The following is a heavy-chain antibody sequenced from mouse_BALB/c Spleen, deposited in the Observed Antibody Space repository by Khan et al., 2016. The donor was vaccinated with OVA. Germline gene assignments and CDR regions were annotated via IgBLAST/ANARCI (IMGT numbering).Heavy chain of an antibody. Sequence: QVQLQQSGAELVKPGASVKLSCKASGYTFSSYYMYWVKQRPGQCLEWIGEINPNNGGTNFNQNFKSKATLTVDKSSSTAFMQLSSLTSEDSAVYYCTRSGYGSFAYWGQGTLVTVSA. V-gene: IGHV1S81*02. CDR3: TRSGYGSFAY. CDR1: GYTFSSYY. D-gene: IGHD2-2*01. J-gene: IGHJ3*01. CDR2: INPNNGGT.